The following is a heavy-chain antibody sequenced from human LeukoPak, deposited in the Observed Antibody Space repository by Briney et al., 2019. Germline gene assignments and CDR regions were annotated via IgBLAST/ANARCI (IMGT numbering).Heavy chain of an antibody. V-gene: IGHV4-39*01. D-gene: IGHD6-13*01. CDR1: GGSISSSSYY. CDR3: ARWYSSSWPADGAFDI. CDR2: IYYSGST. Sequence: SETLSLTCTVSGGSISSSSYYWGWIRQPPGKGLEWIGSIYYSGSTYYNPSLKSRVTISVDTSKNQFSLKLSSVTAADTAVYYCARWYSSSWPADGAFDIWGQGTMVTVSS. J-gene: IGHJ3*02.